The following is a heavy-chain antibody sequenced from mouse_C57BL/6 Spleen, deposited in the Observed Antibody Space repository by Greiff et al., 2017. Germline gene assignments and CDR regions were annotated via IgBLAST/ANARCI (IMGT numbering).Heavy chain of an antibody. J-gene: IGHJ2*01. D-gene: IGHD2-3*01. Sequence: VQLQQSGAELVRPGASVKLSCKASGYTFTDYYINWVKQRPGQGLEWIARIYPGSGNTYYNEKFKGKATLTAEKSSSTAYMQLSSLTSEDSAVYFCARDDGSFDYWGQGTTLTVSS. CDR1: GYTFTDYY. V-gene: IGHV1-76*01. CDR3: ARDDGSFDY. CDR2: IYPGSGNT.